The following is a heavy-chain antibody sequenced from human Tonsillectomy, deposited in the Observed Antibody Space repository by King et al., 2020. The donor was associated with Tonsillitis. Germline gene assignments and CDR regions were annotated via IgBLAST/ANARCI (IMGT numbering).Heavy chain of an antibody. D-gene: IGHD3-16*01. V-gene: IGHV1-2*02. J-gene: IGHJ5*02. Sequence: VQLVESGAEVMKPGASVKVSCTASGYTFTGYSLHWVRQAPGQGLEWMGRIKPKTGGTKYSEAFQGMVTMTRDTSISTAYMELSSLRPEDTAIYYCAIFDYELVIGYYVGCHLWGQGTLVTVSS. CDR1: GYTFTGYS. CDR3: AIFDYELVIGYYVGCHL. CDR2: IKPKTGGT.